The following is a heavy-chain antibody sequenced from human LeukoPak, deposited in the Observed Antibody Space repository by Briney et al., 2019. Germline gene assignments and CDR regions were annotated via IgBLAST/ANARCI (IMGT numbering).Heavy chain of an antibody. CDR3: ARLSTPTTVTTFPSGYYFDY. Sequence: SETLSLTCAVYGGPFTTYYWSWIRQPPGKGLEWIGDIYHTGSTTYNPSLKGRVTISVDSSTNHFSLRLTSVTAADTAVYYCARLSTPTTVTTFPSGYYFDYWGQGTLVTVSS. CDR2: IYHTGST. D-gene: IGHD4-17*01. CDR1: GGPFTTYY. V-gene: IGHV4-34*01. J-gene: IGHJ4*02.